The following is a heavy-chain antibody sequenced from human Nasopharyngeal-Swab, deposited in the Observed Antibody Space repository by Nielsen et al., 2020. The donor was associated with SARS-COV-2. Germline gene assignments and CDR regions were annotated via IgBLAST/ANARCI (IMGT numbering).Heavy chain of an antibody. CDR2: INHSGST. Sequence: SETLSLTCAVYGGSFSGYSWSWIRQPPGKGLEWIGEINHSGSTNYNPSLKSRVTISVDTSKNQFSLKLGSVSVADTAVYYCARARRPSSMVRHRLNWFDPWGQGTLVTVSS. CDR3: ARARRPSSMVRHRLNWFDP. J-gene: IGHJ5*02. V-gene: IGHV4-34*01. D-gene: IGHD3-10*01. CDR1: GGSFSGYS.